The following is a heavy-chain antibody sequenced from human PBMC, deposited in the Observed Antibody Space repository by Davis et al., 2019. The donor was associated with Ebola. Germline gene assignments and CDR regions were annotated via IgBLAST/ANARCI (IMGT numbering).Heavy chain of an antibody. J-gene: IGHJ6*02. CDR1: GGSFSGYY. CDR2: INHSGST. V-gene: IGHV4-34*01. CDR3: ARELYYYDSSGYYYYGMDV. D-gene: IGHD3-22*01. Sequence: GSLRLSCAVYGGSFSGYYWSWIRQPPGKGLEWIGEINHSGSTNYNPSLKSRVTISVDTSKNQFSLKLSSVTAADTAVYYCARELYYYDSSGYYYYGMDVWGQGTTVTVSS.